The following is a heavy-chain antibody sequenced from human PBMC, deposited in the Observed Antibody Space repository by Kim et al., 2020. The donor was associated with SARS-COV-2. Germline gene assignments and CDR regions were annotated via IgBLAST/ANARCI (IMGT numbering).Heavy chain of an antibody. D-gene: IGHD5-18*01. V-gene: IGHV3-11*06. J-gene: IGHJ6*02. CDR3: ASPLDTAMVVYYYYGMDV. Sequence: KGRFTISRDNAKNSLYLQMNSLRAEDTAVYYCASPLDTAMVVYYYYGMDVWGQGTTVTVSS.